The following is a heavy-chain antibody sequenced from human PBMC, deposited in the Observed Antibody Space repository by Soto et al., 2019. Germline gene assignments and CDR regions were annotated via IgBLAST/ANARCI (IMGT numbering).Heavy chain of an antibody. CDR3: AREGFTEIERWQYYYYGMKV. CDR2: IYHSGST. CDR1: GYSISSGYY. V-gene: IGHV4-38-2*02. J-gene: IGHJ6*02. D-gene: IGHD3-16*01. Sequence: SETLSLTCAVSGYSISSGYYWGWIPQPPGKGLEWIGSIYHSGSTYYNPSLKSRVTISVDTSKNQCYLKLSSGTAADTAVNYCAREGFTEIERWQYYYYGMKVWGQGTTVTVSS.